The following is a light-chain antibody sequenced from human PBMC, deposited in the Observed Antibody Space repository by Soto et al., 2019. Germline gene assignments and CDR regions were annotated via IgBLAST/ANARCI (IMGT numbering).Light chain of an antibody. CDR1: GSNIGSNT. Sequence: QSVLTQPPSASGAPGQRVTFSCSGSGSNIGSNTVNWYQQVPGAAPKLLIYFNDQRPSGVPDRFSGSKSGTSASLAIIGLQPDDEADYSCSAWDDSLSGPVFGGGTKLTVL. CDR2: FND. CDR3: SAWDDSLSGPV. J-gene: IGLJ3*02. V-gene: IGLV1-44*01.